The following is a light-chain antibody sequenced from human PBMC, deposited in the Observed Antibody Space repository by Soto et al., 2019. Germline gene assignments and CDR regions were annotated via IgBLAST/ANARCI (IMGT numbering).Light chain of an antibody. CDR2: GAS. V-gene: IGKV3-20*01. J-gene: IGKJ4*01. CDR1: QSVNSLY. CDR3: QWYSGSQT. Sequence: EIVLTRSPGTLSLSPGETATLSCRASQSVNSLYLAWYQQKPGQAPRLLIYGASSRATGIPDRFSGSGSGTDFTLTISRLEPEDFAVYYCQWYSGSQTFGGGTKVEIK.